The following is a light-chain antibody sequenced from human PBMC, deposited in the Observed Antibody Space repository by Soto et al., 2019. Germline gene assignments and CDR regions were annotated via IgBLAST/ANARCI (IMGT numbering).Light chain of an antibody. V-gene: IGLV1-47*01. CDR3: AAWDDSLSAVV. CDR1: SSNIGSHY. CDR2: RNN. Sequence: QSVLTQPPSASGTPGQRVTISCSGSSSNIGSHYVYWYQQLPGTAPKLLIYRNNQRPSGVPDRFSGSKSGTSASLAISGLRSEVEADYYCAAWDDSLSAVVFGGGTKLTVL. J-gene: IGLJ2*01.